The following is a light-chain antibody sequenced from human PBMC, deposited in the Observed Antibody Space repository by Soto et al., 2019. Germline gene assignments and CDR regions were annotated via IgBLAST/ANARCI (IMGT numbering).Light chain of an antibody. CDR2: GAS. CDR1: QIFGSSY. Sequence: EIVLTQSPGTLSLSPGERATLSCRASQIFGSSYLAWYQQKPGQAPRLLIYGASSRATGIPDRFSGSGSGTDFTLTISSLEPEDFAVYYCQQYGSSRWTFGQGTKVDIK. CDR3: QQYGSSRWT. J-gene: IGKJ1*01. V-gene: IGKV3-20*01.